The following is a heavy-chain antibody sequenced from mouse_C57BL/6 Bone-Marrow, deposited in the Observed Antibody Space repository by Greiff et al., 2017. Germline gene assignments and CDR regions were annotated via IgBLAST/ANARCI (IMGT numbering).Heavy chain of an antibody. V-gene: IGHV6-6*01. Sequence: EVMLVESGGGLVQPGGSMKLSCAASGFTFSDAWMDWVRQSPETGLEWVAEIRNKANNHATYYAESVKGRFTISRNDSKISVYLQMSSLRAEDTGIYYCTRGGRMDYWGQGTTLTVSS. CDR3: TRGGRMDY. CDR1: GFTFSDAW. J-gene: IGHJ2*01. CDR2: IRNKANNHAT. D-gene: IGHD1-1*01.